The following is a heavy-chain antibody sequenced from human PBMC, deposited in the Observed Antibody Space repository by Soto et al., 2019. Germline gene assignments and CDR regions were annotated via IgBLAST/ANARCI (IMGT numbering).Heavy chain of an antibody. CDR3: ARDLGLERRLGWFDP. CDR1: GGSISSGDYY. D-gene: IGHD1-1*01. Sequence: QVQLQESGPGLVKPSQTLSLTCTVSGGSISSGDYYWSWIRQPPGKGLEWIGYIYYSGSTYYNPSLKNRVTISVDTSKNQFSLKLSSVTAADTAVYYCARDLGLERRLGWFDPWGQGTLVTVSS. J-gene: IGHJ5*02. V-gene: IGHV4-30-4*01. CDR2: IYYSGST.